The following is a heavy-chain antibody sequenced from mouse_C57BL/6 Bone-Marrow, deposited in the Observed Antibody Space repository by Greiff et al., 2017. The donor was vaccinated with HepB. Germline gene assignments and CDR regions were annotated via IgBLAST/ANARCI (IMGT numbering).Heavy chain of an antibody. CDR2: ISSGGDYI. CDR3: TRGAPYGRDY. CDR1: GFTFSSYA. V-gene: IGHV5-9-1*02. D-gene: IGHD1-1*01. Sequence: EVKLVESGEGLVKPGGSLKLSCAASGFTFSSYAMSWVRQTPEKRLEWVAYISSGGDYIYYADTVKGRFTISRDNARNTLYLQMSSLKSEDTAMYYCTRGAPYGRDYWGQGTLVTVSA. J-gene: IGHJ3*01.